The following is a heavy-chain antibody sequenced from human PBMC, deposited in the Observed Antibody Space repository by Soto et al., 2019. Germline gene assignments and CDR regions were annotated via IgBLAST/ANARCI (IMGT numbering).Heavy chain of an antibody. CDR3: AREQGTEERVAADYFHYGLDV. D-gene: IGHD6-13*01. Sequence: QVQLVQSGAEVKKPGASVKVSCKTSGYTFTSYYIHWVRQPRGQGLEWMGIINPICGRTNYAQKFQGRVTMSPDTSTSTVYLELSSLRSEDTAVYFCAREQGTEERVAADYFHYGLDVWGRGTAVTVSS. CDR2: INPICGRT. V-gene: IGHV1-46*01. J-gene: IGHJ6*02. CDR1: GYTFTSYY.